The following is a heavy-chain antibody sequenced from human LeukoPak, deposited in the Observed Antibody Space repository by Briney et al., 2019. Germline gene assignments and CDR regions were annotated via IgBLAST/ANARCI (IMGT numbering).Heavy chain of an antibody. CDR3: ARDRVNWNDVGGLFDY. J-gene: IGHJ4*02. Sequence: GGSLRLSCAASGFTVSSNYMSWVRQAPGKGLEWVSVIYSGGSTYYADSVKGRFTISRDNSKNTLYLQMNSLRAEDTAVYYCARDRVNWNDVGGLFDYWGQGTLVTVSP. CDR1: GFTVSSNY. D-gene: IGHD1-1*01. V-gene: IGHV3-53*01. CDR2: IYSGGST.